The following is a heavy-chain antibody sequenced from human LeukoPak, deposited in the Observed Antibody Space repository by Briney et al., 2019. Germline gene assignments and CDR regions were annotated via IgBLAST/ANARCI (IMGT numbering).Heavy chain of an antibody. J-gene: IGHJ3*02. CDR3: ARDLATSNAFDI. Sequence: SETLSLTCTVSGGSISSSSYYWGWIRQPPGTGLEWIGSIYYSGSTYYNPSLKSRVTISVDTSKNQFSLKLSSVTAADTAVYYCARDLATSNAFDIWGQGTMVTVSS. CDR1: GGSISSSSYY. V-gene: IGHV4-39*07. D-gene: IGHD5-12*01. CDR2: IYYSGST.